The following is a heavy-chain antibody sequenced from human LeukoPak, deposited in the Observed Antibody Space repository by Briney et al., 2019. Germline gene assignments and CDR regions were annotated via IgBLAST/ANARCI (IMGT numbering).Heavy chain of an antibody. J-gene: IGHJ6*03. V-gene: IGHV1-46*01. Sequence: ASVNISCKTSGYTFTTYYIHWVRQAPGQGLEWMGIINPSGGSATYAQKFQGRVTMTWDTSTTTVYMELSSLRYEDAAVYYCARGIVGATYFYHYMDVWGKGTTVTVSS. CDR3: ARGIVGATYFYHYMDV. D-gene: IGHD1-26*01. CDR2: INPSGGSA. CDR1: GYTFTTYY.